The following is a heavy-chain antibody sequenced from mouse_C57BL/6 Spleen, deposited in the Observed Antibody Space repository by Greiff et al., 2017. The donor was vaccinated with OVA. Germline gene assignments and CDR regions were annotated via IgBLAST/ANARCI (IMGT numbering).Heavy chain of an antibody. CDR1: GYSITSGYY. V-gene: IGHV3-6*01. Sequence: VQLQQSGPGLVKPSQSLSLTCSVTGYSITSGYYWNWIRQFPGNKLEWMGYISYDGSNNYNPSLKNRISITRDTSKNQFFLKLNSVTTEDTATYYCARDDSPGFAYWGQGTLVTVSA. J-gene: IGHJ3*01. CDR3: ARDDSPGFAY. CDR2: ISYDGSN. D-gene: IGHD2-4*01.